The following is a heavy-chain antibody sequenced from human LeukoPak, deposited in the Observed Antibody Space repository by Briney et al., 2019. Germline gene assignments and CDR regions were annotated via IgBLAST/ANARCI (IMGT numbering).Heavy chain of an antibody. D-gene: IGHD6-19*01. CDR1: GCTFSSYG. Sequence: GGSLRVSCAASGCTFSSYGMSWVRQAPGKGLEWVSAISGSGGSTYYADSVKGRFTISRDNAKNSLYLQMNSLRAEDTAVYYCARRFGYNSGWYVYWGQGTPVTVSS. J-gene: IGHJ4*02. CDR3: ARRFGYNSGWYVY. V-gene: IGHV3-23*01. CDR2: ISGSGGST.